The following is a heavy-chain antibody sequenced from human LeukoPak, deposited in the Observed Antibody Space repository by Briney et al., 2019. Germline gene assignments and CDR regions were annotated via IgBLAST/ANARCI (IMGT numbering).Heavy chain of an antibody. J-gene: IGHJ4*02. CDR1: GFTLRSYG. CDR2: VSSSGTTT. D-gene: IGHD6-6*01. V-gene: IGHV3-48*01. Sequence: GGSLRLSRAASGFTLRSYGMDWVRQAPGKGLEWVSYVSSSGTTTNYADSVKGRFTTSRDNAKNSVYLQINSLKAEDTAVYYCARGGAARPDYWGQGTLVTVSS. CDR3: ARGGAARPDY.